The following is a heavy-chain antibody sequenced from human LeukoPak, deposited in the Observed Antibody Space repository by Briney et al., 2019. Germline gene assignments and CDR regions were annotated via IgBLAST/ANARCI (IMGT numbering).Heavy chain of an antibody. CDR2: ISSGGSDK. CDR1: GFTFSNYA. Sequence: PGGSLRLSCAASGFTFSNYAIHWVRQAPGKGLEWVAVISSGGSDKFYADSVKGRFTVSRDNSKNTLYLQMNSLRAEDTAVYYCARILSASGMDVWGQGTTVTVSS. D-gene: IGHD3-16*02. V-gene: IGHV3-30-3*01. CDR3: ARILSASGMDV. J-gene: IGHJ6*02.